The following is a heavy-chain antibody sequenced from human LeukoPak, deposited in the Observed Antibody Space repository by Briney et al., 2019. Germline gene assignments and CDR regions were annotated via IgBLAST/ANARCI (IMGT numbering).Heavy chain of an antibody. CDR1: GFTFSDFW. CDR3: ARGGIAARNY. V-gene: IGHV3-74*01. Sequence: PGGSLRLSCAASGFTFSDFWMHWVRQAPRKGLVWVSRINSGGTVTNYADSVKGRFTISRDNAKNSLYLQMNSLRAEDTAVYYCARGGIAARNYWGQGTLVTVSS. J-gene: IGHJ4*02. CDR2: INSGGTVT. D-gene: IGHD6-6*01.